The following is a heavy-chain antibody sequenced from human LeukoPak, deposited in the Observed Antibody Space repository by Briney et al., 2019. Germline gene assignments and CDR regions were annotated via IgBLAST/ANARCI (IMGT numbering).Heavy chain of an antibody. J-gene: IGHJ4*02. CDR3: ARGYYDSSSFFDY. CDR2: ISGSRGYI. CDR1: GFTFSSYA. D-gene: IGHD3-22*01. Sequence: GGSLRLSCAASGFTFSSYAMSWVRQAPGKGLEWVSSISGSRGYIYYADSLKGRFTISRDNAKSSLYLQMNGLRAEDTAVYYCARGYYDSSSFFDYWGQGTLVTVSS. V-gene: IGHV3-21*06.